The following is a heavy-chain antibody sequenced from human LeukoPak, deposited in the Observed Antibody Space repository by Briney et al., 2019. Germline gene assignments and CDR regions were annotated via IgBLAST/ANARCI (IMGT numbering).Heavy chain of an antibody. Sequence: PGRSLRLSCAASGFTFSSYGMHWVRQAPGKGLEWVAVISYDGSNKYYADSVKGRFTISRDNSKNTLYLQMNSLRAEDTAVYYCARDRYCSSASCPPPGAFDIWGQGTMVTVSS. CDR2: ISYDGSNK. V-gene: IGHV3-30*03. CDR3: ARDRYCSSASCPPPGAFDI. CDR1: GFTFSSYG. J-gene: IGHJ3*02. D-gene: IGHD2-2*01.